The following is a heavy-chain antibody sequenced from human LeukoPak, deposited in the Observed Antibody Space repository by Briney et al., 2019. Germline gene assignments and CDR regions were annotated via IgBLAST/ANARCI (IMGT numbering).Heavy chain of an antibody. V-gene: IGHV4-34*01. CDR2: INHSGST. CDR1: GGSISSYY. D-gene: IGHD4-11*01. Sequence: PSETLSLTCTVSGGSISSYYWSWIRQPPGKGLEWIGEINHSGSTNYNPSLKSRVTISVDTSKNQFSLKLSSVTAADTAVYYCARGRDSNYRRYCYYYYYMDVWGKGTTVTVSS. CDR3: ARGRDSNYRRYCYYYYYMDV. J-gene: IGHJ6*03.